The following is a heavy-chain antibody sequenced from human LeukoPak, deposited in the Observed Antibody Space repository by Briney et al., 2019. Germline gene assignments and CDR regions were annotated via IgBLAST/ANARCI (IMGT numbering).Heavy chain of an antibody. CDR1: GGSFSGYF. CDR3: ARTRDGKLVDFDY. D-gene: IGHD6-13*01. V-gene: IGHV4-34*01. J-gene: IGHJ4*02. Sequence: SETLSLTCAVYGGSFSGYFWSWIRQPPGKGLEWIGEINHSGSTNYNPSLKSRVTISVDTSENQFSLKLNSVTAADTGVFYCARTRDGKLVDFDYWGQGTLVIVSS. CDR2: INHSGST.